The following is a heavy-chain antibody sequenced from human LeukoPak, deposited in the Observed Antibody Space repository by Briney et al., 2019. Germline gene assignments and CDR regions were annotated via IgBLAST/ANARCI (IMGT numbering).Heavy chain of an antibody. Sequence: SETLSLTCTVSGGSISSSSYYWGWIRQPPGKGLEWIGRIYTSGSTNYNPSLKSRVTISVDTSKNQFSLKLSSVTAADTAVYYCARGKGAYDSSGYWGYYFDYWGQGTLVTVSS. CDR2: IYTSGST. CDR1: GGSISSSSYY. D-gene: IGHD3-22*01. V-gene: IGHV4-39*07. CDR3: ARGKGAYDSSGYWGYYFDY. J-gene: IGHJ4*02.